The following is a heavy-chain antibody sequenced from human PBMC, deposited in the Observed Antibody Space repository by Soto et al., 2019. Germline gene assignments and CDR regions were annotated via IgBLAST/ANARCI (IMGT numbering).Heavy chain of an antibody. CDR3: AAGGGLPRYY. V-gene: IGHV4-61*01. J-gene: IGHJ4*02. CDR1: GGSFSSISIHY. CDR2: ISYSGST. Sequence: SETLSLTCTFSGGSFSSISIHYFSWIREPPGKGLERIGYISYSGSTSYNPSLKSRLIISVDTSQNQVSLKLRSVTAADTAVYYCAAGGGLPRYYWGQGTLVTVSS. D-gene: IGHD5-12*01.